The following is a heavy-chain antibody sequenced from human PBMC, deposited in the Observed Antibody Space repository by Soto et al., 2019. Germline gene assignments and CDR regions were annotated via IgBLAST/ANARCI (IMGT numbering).Heavy chain of an antibody. CDR3: EKVSSAWYAAFFDL. CDR1: GLTFSSYA. J-gene: IGHJ4*02. Sequence: GSLRLSCEPSGLTFSSYALCWVRQAPGKGLEWVSAISGSGGSTYYADSVKGRFTISRDNSMNTLYLQMNTLRAEDTAVYYCEKVSSAWYAAFFDLWGQRTLVTVSP. CDR2: ISGSGGST. V-gene: IGHV3-23*01. D-gene: IGHD2-8*01.